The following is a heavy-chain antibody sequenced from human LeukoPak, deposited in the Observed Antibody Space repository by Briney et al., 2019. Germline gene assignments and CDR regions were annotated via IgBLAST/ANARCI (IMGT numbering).Heavy chain of an antibody. CDR2: IYPGDSDI. V-gene: IGHV5-51*01. D-gene: IGHD1-7*01. CDR3: ARRTTNIWAFDY. CDR1: GYSFTSYW. Sequence: GESLKISFQASGYSFTSYWVAWVRQMPGKRLEWMGIIYPGDSDIRYSTSFQGQVTFSVDKSINTAYLQWSSLRAWDTAMYYCARRTTNIWAFDYWGQGTLLSVSS. J-gene: IGHJ4*02.